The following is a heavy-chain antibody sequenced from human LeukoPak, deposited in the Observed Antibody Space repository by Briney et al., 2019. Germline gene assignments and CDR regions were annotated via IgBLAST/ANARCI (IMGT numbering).Heavy chain of an antibody. Sequence: GASVKVSCKASGYTFTSYDINWVRQATGQGLEWMGWMNPNSGNTGCAQKFQGRVTITRNTSISTAYMELSSLRSEDTAVYYCARGYYYDSSGYYYGVYYFDYWGQGTLVTVSS. CDR2: MNPNSGNT. V-gene: IGHV1-8*03. D-gene: IGHD3-22*01. CDR3: ARGYYYDSSGYYYGVYYFDY. CDR1: GYTFTSYD. J-gene: IGHJ4*02.